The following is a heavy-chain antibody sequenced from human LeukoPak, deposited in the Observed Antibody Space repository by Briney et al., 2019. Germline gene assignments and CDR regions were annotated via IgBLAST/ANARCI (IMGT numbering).Heavy chain of an antibody. J-gene: IGHJ3*02. Sequence: PGGSLRLSCAASGFTFSSYWMSWVRQAPGKGLEWVANIKQDGSEKYYVDSVKGRFTISRDNAKNSLYLQMNSLRAEDTAVYYCARVVGRARIVVVGYDAFDIWGQGTMVTVSS. CDR2: IKQDGSEK. V-gene: IGHV3-7*01. CDR3: ARVVGRARIVVVGYDAFDI. D-gene: IGHD2-21*01. CDR1: GFTFSSYW.